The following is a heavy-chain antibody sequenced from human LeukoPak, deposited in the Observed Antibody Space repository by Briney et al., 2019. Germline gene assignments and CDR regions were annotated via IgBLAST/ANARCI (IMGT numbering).Heavy chain of an antibody. CDR3: ARACDSSGWYWYYYYYYGMDV. CDR2: INGNGRST. Sequence: PGGSLRLSCAASGFSFADYDMSWVRQAPGKGLEWISGINGNGRSTGYADSVKGRFTISRDNAKNSLYLQMNSLRAEDTAVYYCARACDSSGWYWYYYYYYGMDVWGQGTTVTVSS. D-gene: IGHD6-19*01. J-gene: IGHJ6*02. V-gene: IGHV3-20*04. CDR1: GFSFADYD.